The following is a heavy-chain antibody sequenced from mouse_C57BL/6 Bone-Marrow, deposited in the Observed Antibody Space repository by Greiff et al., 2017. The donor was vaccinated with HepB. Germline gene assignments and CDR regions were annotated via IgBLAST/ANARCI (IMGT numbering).Heavy chain of an antibody. J-gene: IGHJ4*01. CDR2: IWTGGGT. CDR1: GFSLTSYA. Sequence: VKLVESGPGLVAPSQSLSITCTVSGFSLTSYAISWVRQPPGKGLEWLGVIWTGGGTNYNSALKSRLSISKDNSKSQVFLKMNSLQTDDTARYYCARSHMVTTPYYAMDYWGQGTSVTVSS. D-gene: IGHD2-2*01. V-gene: IGHV2-9-1*01. CDR3: ARSHMVTTPYYAMDY.